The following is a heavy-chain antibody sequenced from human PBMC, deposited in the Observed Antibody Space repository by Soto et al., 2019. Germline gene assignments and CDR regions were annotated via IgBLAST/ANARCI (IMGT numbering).Heavy chain of an antibody. D-gene: IGHD6-13*01. V-gene: IGHV3-30-3*01. CDR3: ARELDPLAAAALNYYYGMDV. Sequence: GGSLRLSCAASGFTFSSYAMHWVRQAPGKGLEWVAVISYDGSNKYYADSVKGRFTISRDNSKNTLYLQMNSLRAEDTAVYYCARELDPLAAAALNYYYGMDVWGQGTTVTVSS. J-gene: IGHJ6*02. CDR2: ISYDGSNK. CDR1: GFTFSSYA.